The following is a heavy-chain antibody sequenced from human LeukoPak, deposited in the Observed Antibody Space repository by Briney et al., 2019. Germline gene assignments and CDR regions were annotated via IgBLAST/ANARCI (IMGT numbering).Heavy chain of an antibody. CDR3: ARGIHTGSSGPYYFDH. D-gene: IGHD1-26*01. Sequence: GASVKVSCKASGYTFTSYGISWVRQAPGQGLEWMGWISAYNGNTNYAQKLQGRVTMTTDTSTSTAYMELRSLRSDDTAVYYCARGIHTGSSGPYYFDHWGQGTLVTVSP. V-gene: IGHV1-18*01. J-gene: IGHJ4*02. CDR1: GYTFTSYG. CDR2: ISAYNGNT.